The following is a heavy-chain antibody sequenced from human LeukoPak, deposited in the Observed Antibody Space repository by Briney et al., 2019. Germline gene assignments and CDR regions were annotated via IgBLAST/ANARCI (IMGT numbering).Heavy chain of an antibody. CDR1: GFSLSSRGMC. CDR3: ARSTRDYDVLAGYYTIAFDY. CDR2: IDWDDDK. D-gene: IGHD3-9*01. Sequence: ESGPTLANPTQTLTLTCSFSGFSLSSRGMCVSWIRQPSGKALEWLALIDWDDDKYYTTSLKTRLTISKDTSKNQVVLRMTNMDPVDTATYYCARSTRDYDVLAGYYTIAFDYWGRGNLVTVSS. V-gene: IGHV2-70*01. J-gene: IGHJ4*02.